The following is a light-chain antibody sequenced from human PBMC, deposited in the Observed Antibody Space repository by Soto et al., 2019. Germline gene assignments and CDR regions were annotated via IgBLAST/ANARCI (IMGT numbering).Light chain of an antibody. CDR1: QSVSSN. CDR3: QQHSNWPPIT. CDR2: DAS. Sequence: MTQSPATLSLSPGATAALSCSARQSVSSNLVWYQQKPGQAPRLLIYDASDRATGIPGRFSGSGSGTDFTLTISSLEPEDFAVYYCQQHSNWPPITFGRGTRLEI. J-gene: IGKJ5*01. V-gene: IGKV3-11*01.